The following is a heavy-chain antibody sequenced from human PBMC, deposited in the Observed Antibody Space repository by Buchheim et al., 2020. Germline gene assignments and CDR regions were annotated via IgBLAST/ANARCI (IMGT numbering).Heavy chain of an antibody. V-gene: IGHV3-23*01. CDR3: AKVSGSRTLYWYFDL. D-gene: IGHD1-26*01. CDR2: IRGSGDST. CDR1: GFTFSSYA. Sequence: EVQLLESGGGLVQPGGSLRLSCAASGFTFSSYAMSWVRQAPGKGLEWVSGIRGSGDSTYSADSVQGRFTISRDNPRNTLYLQMNSLRAEDTAMYYCAKVSGSRTLYWYFDLWGRGTL. J-gene: IGHJ2*01.